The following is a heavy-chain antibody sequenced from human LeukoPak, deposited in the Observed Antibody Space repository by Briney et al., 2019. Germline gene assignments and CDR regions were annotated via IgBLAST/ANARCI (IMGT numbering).Heavy chain of an antibody. CDR1: GFTFSSYA. J-gene: IGHJ6*03. CDR2: ISSNGGST. D-gene: IGHD4-17*01. Sequence: GGSLRLSCAASGFTFSSYAMHWVRQAPGKGLEYVSAISSNGGSTYYANSAKGRFTISRDNSKNTLYLQMGSLRAEDMAVYYCAGDLRGGDYGDYRSYYYYMDVWGKGTTVTVSS. CDR3: AGDLRGGDYGDYRSYYYYMDV. V-gene: IGHV3-64*01.